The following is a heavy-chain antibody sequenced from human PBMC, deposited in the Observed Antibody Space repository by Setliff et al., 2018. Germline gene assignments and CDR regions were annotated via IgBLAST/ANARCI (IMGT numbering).Heavy chain of an antibody. CDR2: ISGGGSTT. V-gene: IGHV3-23*01. CDR3: AKGPQYCSGTNCYRPDY. CDR1: GFTFSSYA. Sequence: VGSLRLSCAASGFTFSSYAVSWVRQAPGKGLEWVSTISGGGSTTYYADSVKGRFTISRYNSQNTLYLQMNSLRVEDTAVYYCAKGPQYCSGTNCYRPDYWGQGTLVTVSS. D-gene: IGHD2-15*01. J-gene: IGHJ4*02.